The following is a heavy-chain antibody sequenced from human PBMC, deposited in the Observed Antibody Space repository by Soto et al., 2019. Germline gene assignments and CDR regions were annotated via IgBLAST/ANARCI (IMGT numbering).Heavy chain of an antibody. CDR1: GFTFSSYG. J-gene: IGHJ6*02. D-gene: IGHD2-15*01. V-gene: IGHV3-30*18. CDR2: ISYYGSNK. Sequence: PGGYLRLSCAASGFTFSSYGMHWVRQAPGKGLEWVAVISYYGSNKYYAGSVKGRFTISRDNSKNTLYLQMNSLRAEDTAVYYCAKDVEALPRVGGMDVWGQGTPVTLSS. CDR3: AKDVEALPRVGGMDV.